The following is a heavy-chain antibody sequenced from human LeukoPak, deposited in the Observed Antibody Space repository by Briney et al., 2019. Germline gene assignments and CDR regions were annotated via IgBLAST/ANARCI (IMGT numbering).Heavy chain of an antibody. J-gene: IGHJ6*02. CDR3: AKTTRPEGYCSGGSCWEYGMDV. D-gene: IGHD2-15*01. V-gene: IGHV3-30*18. CDR1: GFTFSSYG. CDR2: ISYDGVNK. Sequence: PGRSLRLSCAASGFTFSSYGMHWVRQAPGKGLEWVAVISYDGVNKYYADSVKGRFTISRDNSKNTLYLQMNSLRAEDTAVYYCAKTTRPEGYCSGGSCWEYGMDVWGQGTTVTVSS.